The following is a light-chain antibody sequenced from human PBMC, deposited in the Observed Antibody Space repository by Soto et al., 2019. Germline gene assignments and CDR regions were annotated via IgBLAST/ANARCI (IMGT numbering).Light chain of an antibody. Sequence: QSVLTQPASVSGSPGQSITISCTGTSSDVGAYNSVSWYQHHPGKAPKLIIYEVINRPSGVFDRFSAYKSGSTASLIISGLQAEDEADYYCSSYTDSSTDVFGTGTKVTVL. CDR3: SSYTDSSTDV. CDR2: EVI. CDR1: SSDVGAYNS. V-gene: IGLV2-14*01. J-gene: IGLJ1*01.